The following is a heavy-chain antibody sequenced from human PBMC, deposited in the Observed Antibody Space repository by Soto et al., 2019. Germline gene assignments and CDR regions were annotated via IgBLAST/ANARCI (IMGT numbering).Heavy chain of an antibody. CDR3: ARLERLLNWFDP. CDR2: ISAYNGNS. D-gene: IGHD1-1*01. CDR1: GYTFTSYG. Sequence: QVQLVQSGAEVKKPGASVKVSCKASGYTFTSYGISWVRQAPGQGLEWMGWISAYNGNSNYAQKLQGRVTMTTDTATSTAYMELSGLISDDTAVEYCARLERLLNWFDPWGKGPLVTVSS. V-gene: IGHV1-18*01. J-gene: IGHJ5*02.